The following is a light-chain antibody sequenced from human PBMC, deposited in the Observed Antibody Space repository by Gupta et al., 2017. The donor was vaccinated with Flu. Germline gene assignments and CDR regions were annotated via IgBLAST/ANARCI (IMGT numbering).Light chain of an antibody. J-gene: IGLJ3*02. V-gene: IGLV2-11*01. Sequence: QSALTQPRSVSGSPGQSVTISCTGTSSDVGGYNYVSWYQQHPGKAPKLMIYDGSKRPSGVPDRFSGSKSGNTASLTISGLQAEDEADYYCCSYAGSSWVFGGGTKLTVL. CDR3: CSYAGSSWV. CDR2: DGS. CDR1: SSDVGGYNY.